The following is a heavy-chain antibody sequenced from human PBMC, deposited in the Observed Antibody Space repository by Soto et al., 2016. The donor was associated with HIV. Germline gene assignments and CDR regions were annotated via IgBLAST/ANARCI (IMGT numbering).Heavy chain of an antibody. CDR2: ISYDGSSK. V-gene: IGHV3-30*04. Sequence: VQLVESGGGVVQPGRSLRLSCAASGFTFNTFAMHWVRQAPGKGLEWVAFISYDGSSKYYADSVKGRFTISRDNSKNTLYLQMNSLRVEDTAVFYCAREIIDSNFGIDYWGQGTLVHRLL. D-gene: IGHD3-10*01. J-gene: IGHJ4*02. CDR3: AREIIDSNFGIDY. CDR1: GFTFNTFA.